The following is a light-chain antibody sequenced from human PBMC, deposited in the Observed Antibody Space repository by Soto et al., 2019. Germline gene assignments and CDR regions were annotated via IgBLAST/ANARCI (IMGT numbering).Light chain of an antibody. CDR3: QQYNSYPMG. V-gene: IGKV1-5*03. Sequence: DIQMTQSPSTLSASVGDRVTITCRASQSISSWLAWYQQKPGKAPKLLIYKASSLESGVPSRFSGSVSGTEFTLTISSLQPDDFATYYCQQYNSYPMGFGQGTKLEIK. CDR1: QSISSW. J-gene: IGKJ2*03. CDR2: KAS.